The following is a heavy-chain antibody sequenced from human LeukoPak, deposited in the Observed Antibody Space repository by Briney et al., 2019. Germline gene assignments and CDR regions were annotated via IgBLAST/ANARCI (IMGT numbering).Heavy chain of an antibody. Sequence: SETLSLTCAVSGGSISSGGYSWSWIRQPPGKGLEWIGYIYHSASTYYNPSLKSRVTISVDRSKNQFSLKLSSVTAADTAVYYCARGSGWFDPWGQGTLVTVSS. V-gene: IGHV4-30-2*01. J-gene: IGHJ5*02. CDR3: ARGSGWFDP. CDR1: GGSISSGGYS. CDR2: IYHSAST.